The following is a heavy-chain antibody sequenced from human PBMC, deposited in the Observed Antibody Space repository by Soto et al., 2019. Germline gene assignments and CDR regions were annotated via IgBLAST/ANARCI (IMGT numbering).Heavy chain of an antibody. CDR3: ARRSPLPNWLDP. CDR2: IYYSGST. CDR1: GGSISSGGYY. J-gene: IGHJ5*02. Sequence: SETLSLTCTVSGGSISSGGYYWSWIRQPPGKGLEWIGYIYYSGSTYYNPSLKSRVTISVDTSKNQFSLKVSSVTAADTAVYDCARRSPLPNWLDPWGQGTLVTVSS. D-gene: IGHD2-21*01. V-gene: IGHV4-31*03.